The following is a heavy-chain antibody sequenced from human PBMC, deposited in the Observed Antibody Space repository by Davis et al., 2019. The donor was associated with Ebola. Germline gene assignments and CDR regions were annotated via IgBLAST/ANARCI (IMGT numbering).Heavy chain of an antibody. V-gene: IGHV3-23*01. CDR3: VKDSSNIWFDI. D-gene: IGHD2/OR15-2a*01. Sequence: GESLKIPCETSGFIFRNYVMSWVRQAPGKGPEWVSTFGTGGDTYYADSVKGRFAISRDNSRGTLYLQMNSLRVEDSAIYYCVKDSSNIWFDIWGQGTLVTVSS. J-gene: IGHJ3*02. CDR1: GFIFRNYV. CDR2: FGTGGDT.